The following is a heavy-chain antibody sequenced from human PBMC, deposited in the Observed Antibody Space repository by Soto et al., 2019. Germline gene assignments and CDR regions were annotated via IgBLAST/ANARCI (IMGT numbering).Heavy chain of an antibody. J-gene: IGHJ5*02. V-gene: IGHV3-23*01. D-gene: IGHD1-1*01. Sequence: EVQLLESGGGLVQPGKSLRVSCVASGFTFSNFAMTWVRQAPGKGLEWVSGITSSGGSTYYGDSVKGRFTISRDNSKNTLYLQMDSLRAEDTAVYYCAKGTGISDNWLDPWGQGTLVTVSS. CDR1: GFTFSNFA. CDR2: ITSSGGST. CDR3: AKGTGISDNWLDP.